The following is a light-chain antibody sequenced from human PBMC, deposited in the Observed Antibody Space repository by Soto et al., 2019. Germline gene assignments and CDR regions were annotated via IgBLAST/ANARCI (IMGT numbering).Light chain of an antibody. CDR3: QQYGSSPFT. CDR2: AAS. J-gene: IGKJ3*01. CDR1: QSVSSSY. V-gene: IGKV3-20*01. Sequence: EIVLTQSPGTLSLSPGERATLSCRASQSVSSSYLAWYQQKPGLAPRLLIYAASSRATAIPDRFSGSGSGTDFTLTISRLEPEDFAVYYCQQYGSSPFTFGPGTKVDIK.